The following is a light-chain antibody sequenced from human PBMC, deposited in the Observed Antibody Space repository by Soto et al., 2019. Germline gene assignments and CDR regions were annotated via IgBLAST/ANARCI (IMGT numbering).Light chain of an antibody. CDR2: WAS. V-gene: IGKV4-1*01. Sequence: DIVMTQSPASLTVSLGERATINCRSSQSVLYSSNNKNYLAWYQHKPGQPPKLLIYWASTRDSGVPDRFSGSGSGTDFTLTISSLQAEDVAVYSCQQYYRTPITFGGGTKVDIK. CDR3: QQYYRTPIT. CDR1: QSVLYSSNNKNY. J-gene: IGKJ4*01.